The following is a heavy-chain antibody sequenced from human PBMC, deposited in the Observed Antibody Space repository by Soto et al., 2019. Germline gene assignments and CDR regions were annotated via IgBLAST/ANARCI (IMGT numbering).Heavy chain of an antibody. CDR1: GYSFSDYW. D-gene: IGHD3-22*01. V-gene: IGHV5-51*01. Sequence: GESLKISCKGSGYSFSDYWIGWVRQMPGKGLDWMGIIYPGDSDTRYSPSFQGQVTISVDKSISTAYLQWSSLKASDTAMYYCASLNYYDSSGYQGDAFDIWGQGTMVTVSS. CDR2: IYPGDSDT. CDR3: ASLNYYDSSGYQGDAFDI. J-gene: IGHJ3*02.